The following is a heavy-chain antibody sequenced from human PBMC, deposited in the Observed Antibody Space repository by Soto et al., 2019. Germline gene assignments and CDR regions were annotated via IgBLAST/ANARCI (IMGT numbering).Heavy chain of an antibody. V-gene: IGHV1-18*01. J-gene: IGHJ4*02. CDR1: GYTLTSYC. D-gene: IGHD2-2*01. CDR3: ARGPQIYCSSTSCYASDY. CDR2: ISAYNGNT. Sequence: ASVKVSGKASGYTLTSYCISWVRQAPGQGLEWMGWISAYNGNTNYAQKLQGRVTMTTDTSTSTAYMELRSLRSDDTAVYYCARGPQIYCSSTSCYASDYWGQGTLVTVSS.